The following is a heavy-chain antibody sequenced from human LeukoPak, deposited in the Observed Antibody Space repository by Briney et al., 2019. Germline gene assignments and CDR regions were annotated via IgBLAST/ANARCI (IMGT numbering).Heavy chain of an antibody. CDR2: ISYDGSNK. D-gene: IGHD3-10*01. Sequence: PGRSLRLSCAASGFTFSSYAMHWVRQAPGKGLEWVAVISYDGSNKYYADSVKGRFTISRDNSKNTLYLQMNSLRAEDTAVYYCAKDLYYGSGSYYKPDYWGQGTLVTVSS. V-gene: IGHV3-30*04. CDR1: GFTFSSYA. J-gene: IGHJ4*02. CDR3: AKDLYYGSGSYYKPDY.